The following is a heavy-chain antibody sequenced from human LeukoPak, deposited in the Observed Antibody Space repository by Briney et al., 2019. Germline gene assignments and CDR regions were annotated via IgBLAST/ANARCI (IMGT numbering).Heavy chain of an antibody. V-gene: IGHV4-4*07. CDR1: GGSISSYY. D-gene: IGHD6-19*01. CDR2: IHTSGST. J-gene: IGHJ4*02. CDR3: ARAPEFSSGWLLDC. Sequence: SETLSLTCTVSGGSISSYYWSWLRQSAGKGLEWIGRIHTSGSTNYNPPLKSRVTMSVDTSKNQFSLKVRSVTAADTGVYYCARAPEFSSGWLLDCWGQGSLATVSS.